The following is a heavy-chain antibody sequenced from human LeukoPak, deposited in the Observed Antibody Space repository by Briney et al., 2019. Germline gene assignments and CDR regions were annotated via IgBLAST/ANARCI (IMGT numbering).Heavy chain of an antibody. CDR1: GFTFSSCG. D-gene: IGHD1-7*01. J-gene: IGHJ4*02. Sequence: GRSLRLSCAASGFTFSSCGMHWVSQAPGKGLEWVAIIWSDGVNKYYGDSVKGRFTISRDTSKNTLYLQMNSLRAEDTAAYYCARDANYYFDYWGQGTLVTVSS. CDR3: ARDANYYFDY. CDR2: IWSDGVNK. V-gene: IGHV3-33*01.